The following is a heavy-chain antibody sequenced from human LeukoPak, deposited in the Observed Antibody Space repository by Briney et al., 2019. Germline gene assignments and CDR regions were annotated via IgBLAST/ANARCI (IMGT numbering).Heavy chain of an antibody. CDR2: ISYDGTNK. CDR3: AKDSGKAMVRGYFDY. Sequence: PGGSLRLSCAASGFTFSAYGMHWVRQAPGKGLEWVAIISYDGTNKYYADSVKGQFTISRDNSKNTLYVQMNSLRAEDTAVYYCAKDSGKAMVRGYFDYWGQGTLVTVSS. CDR1: GFTFSAYG. D-gene: IGHD3-10*01. V-gene: IGHV3-30*18. J-gene: IGHJ4*02.